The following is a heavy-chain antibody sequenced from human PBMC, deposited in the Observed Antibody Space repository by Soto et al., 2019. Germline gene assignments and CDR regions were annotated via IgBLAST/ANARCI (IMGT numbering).Heavy chain of an antibody. J-gene: IGHJ3*01. Sequence: GGSLRLSCAASGFTFSSYSMSWVRQAPGKGLEWVSSISSSSSYIYYADSVKGRFTISRDNAKHSLYLQMNSLRAEDTAVYYCAREGKLERRGRGAFDFWGQGTMVTVSS. CDR2: ISSSSSYI. CDR1: GFTFSSYS. V-gene: IGHV3-21*01. D-gene: IGHD1-1*01. CDR3: AREGKLERRGRGAFDF.